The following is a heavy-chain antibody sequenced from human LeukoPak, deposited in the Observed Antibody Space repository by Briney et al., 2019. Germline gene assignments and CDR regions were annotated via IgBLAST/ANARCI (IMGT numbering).Heavy chain of an antibody. CDR1: GYTFTGYY. CDR2: INPNSGGT. D-gene: IGHD3-10*01. J-gene: IGHJ4*02. Sequence: ASVKVSCKASGYTFTGYYMHWVRQAPGQGLEWMGWINPNSGGTNYAQKFEGRVTMTRDTSISTAYTELSRLRSDDTAVYYCARDSGRDTYGSGSHTPWMWGQGTLVTVSS. CDR3: ARDSGRDTYGSGSHTPWM. V-gene: IGHV1-2*02.